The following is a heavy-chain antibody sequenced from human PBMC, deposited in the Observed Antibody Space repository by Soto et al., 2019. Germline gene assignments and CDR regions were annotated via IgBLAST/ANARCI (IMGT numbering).Heavy chain of an antibody. CDR3: TKDHDRGGANSPPFDY. V-gene: IGHV3-23*01. J-gene: IGHJ4*02. CDR1: GLIFSDYA. D-gene: IGHD3-10*01. CDR2: ISGSGDAT. Sequence: EVQLLESGGGLVQPGGSLRLSCAASGLIFSDYAMSWVRQAPGQGLEWVASISGSGDATYYPDSVRGRFSISRDNXKXTVHLQMNSVRAEDTAIYFCTKDHDRGGANSPPFDYWGQGTLATVSS.